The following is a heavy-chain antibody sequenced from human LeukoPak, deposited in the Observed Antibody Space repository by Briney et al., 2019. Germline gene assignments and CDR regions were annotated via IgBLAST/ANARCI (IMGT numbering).Heavy chain of an antibody. Sequence: SETLSLTCTVSGGSISSYYWSWIRQPPGKGLKWIGYIYYSGSTNYNPSLKSRVTISVDTSKNQFSLKLSSVTAADTAVYYCARVKAVAGYFFDYWGQGTLVTVSS. J-gene: IGHJ4*02. CDR2: IYYSGST. V-gene: IGHV4-59*01. D-gene: IGHD6-19*01. CDR3: ARVKAVAGYFFDY. CDR1: GGSISSYY.